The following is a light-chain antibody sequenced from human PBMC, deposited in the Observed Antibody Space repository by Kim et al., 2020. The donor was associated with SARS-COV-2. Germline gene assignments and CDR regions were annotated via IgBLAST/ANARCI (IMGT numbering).Light chain of an antibody. CDR3: AAWDDSLKVV. J-gene: IGLJ2*01. CDR1: RSNIGSNT. V-gene: IGLV1-44*01. CDR2: SNN. Sequence: PGQRVTISCSGSRSNIGSNTVNWYQQLPGTAPKLLIYSNNQRPSGVPDRFSGSKSGTSASLAISGLQSEDEADYYCAAWDDSLKVVFGGGTQLTVL.